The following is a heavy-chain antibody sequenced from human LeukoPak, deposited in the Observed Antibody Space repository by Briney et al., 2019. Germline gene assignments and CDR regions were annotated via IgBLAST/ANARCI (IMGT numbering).Heavy chain of an antibody. CDR3: GRDPNGDYVGAFEF. CDR2: IRGGGAAT. D-gene: IGHD4-17*01. CDR1: GLTFGSFA. V-gene: IGHV3-23*01. J-gene: IGHJ3*01. Sequence: SGGSLRLSCAASGLTFGSFAMTWVRQYPGKWLEWVSSIRGGGAATGYADSVRGRFTIYRDNSKNTLYLQMNSLRAEDSAVYFCGRDPNGDYVGAFEFWGQGTLVTVSS.